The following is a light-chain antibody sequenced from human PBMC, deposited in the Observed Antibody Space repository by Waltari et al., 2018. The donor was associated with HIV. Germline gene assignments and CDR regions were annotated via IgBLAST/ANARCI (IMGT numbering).Light chain of an antibody. CDR2: GAS. CDR3: QQYNTYPWT. CDR1: QSVTSNF. Sequence: TVLTQSPGTLSLSPGERATLSCRASQSVTSNFLAWYQQRRGRAPRLLIYGASSRASGIPDRFSGTGSGTDFTLTISSLQPEDFATYYCQQYNTYPWTFGQGTKVEIK. V-gene: IGKV3-20*01. J-gene: IGKJ1*01.